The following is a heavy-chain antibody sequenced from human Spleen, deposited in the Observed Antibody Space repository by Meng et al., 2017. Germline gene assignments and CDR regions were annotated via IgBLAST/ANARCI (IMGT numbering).Heavy chain of an antibody. V-gene: IGHV2-5*02. CDR1: GFSLRTSGVG. CDR2: IYWDDDK. D-gene: IGHD6-19*01. CDR3: AHRAVAGSFEYFQH. Sequence: QITLTESGPTLVKPTQTLTLTCTFSGFSLRTSGVGVGWIRQPPGKALEWLALIYWDDDKRYSPSLKSRLTITKDNSKNQVVLTMTNMDSVDTATYYCAHRAVAGSFEYFQHWGQGTLVTVSS. J-gene: IGHJ1*01.